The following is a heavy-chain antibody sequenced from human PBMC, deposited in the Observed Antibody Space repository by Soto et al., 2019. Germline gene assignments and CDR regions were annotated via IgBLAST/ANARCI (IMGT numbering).Heavy chain of an antibody. Sequence: QVQLQESGPGLVKPSETLSLTCTLSGGSLSTYYWSWIRPPPGKGLEWIGYVYYNGCTNYQHNPSLESRVTIAVDTSKSQFSLKLTSVTAADTAIYYCARFPDYGAHVGPWGQGTLVTVSS. CDR3: ARFPDYGAHVGP. J-gene: IGHJ5*02. CDR1: GGSLSTYY. D-gene: IGHD4-17*01. V-gene: IGHV4-59*08. CDR2: VYYNGCT.